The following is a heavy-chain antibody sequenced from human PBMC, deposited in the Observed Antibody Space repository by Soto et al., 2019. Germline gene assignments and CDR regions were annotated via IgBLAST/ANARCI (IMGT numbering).Heavy chain of an antibody. CDR3: ARELNYGDYVSTCFEC. D-gene: IGHD4-17*01. CDR2: IWYDGSNK. Sequence: GGSLRLSCAASGFTFSSYGMHWVRQAPGKGLEWVAVIWYDGSNKYYADSVKGRFTISRDNSKNTLYLQMNSLRAEDTAVYYSARELNYGDYVSTCFECWGQGTLVTVSS. CDR1: GFTFSSYG. J-gene: IGHJ4*02. V-gene: IGHV3-33*01.